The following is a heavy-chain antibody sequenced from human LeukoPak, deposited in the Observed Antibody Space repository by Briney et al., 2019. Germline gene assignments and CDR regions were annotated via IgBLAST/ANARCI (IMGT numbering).Heavy chain of an antibody. D-gene: IGHD2-21*02. CDR2: ISSSGSTI. J-gene: IGHJ4*02. V-gene: IGHV3-48*03. Sequence: GGSLRLSCAASGFTFSSYEVNWVRQAPGKGLEWVSYISSSGSTIYYADSVKGRFTISRDNAKNSLYLQMNSLRAEDTAVYYCASSGDRENIFDYWGQGTLVTVSS. CDR1: GFTFSSYE. CDR3: ASSGDRENIFDY.